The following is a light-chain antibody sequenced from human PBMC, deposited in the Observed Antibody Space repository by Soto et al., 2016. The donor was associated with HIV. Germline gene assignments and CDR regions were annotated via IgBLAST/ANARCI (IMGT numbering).Light chain of an antibody. V-gene: IGLV3-1*01. CDR1: KLGDKY. CDR3: QAWDSGRV. Sequence: SYELTQPPSVSVSPGQTASITCSGDKLGDKYVCWYQQKPGQSPVLVIYEDKKRPSGIPERFSGSNSGYTATLTISGTQTMDEADYYCQAWDSGRVFGGGTKLTVL. J-gene: IGLJ3*02. CDR2: EDK.